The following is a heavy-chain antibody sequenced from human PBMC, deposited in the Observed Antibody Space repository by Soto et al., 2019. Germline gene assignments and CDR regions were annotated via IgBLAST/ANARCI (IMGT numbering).Heavy chain of an antibody. CDR3: AKGYLYYDTSPYHDAFDI. J-gene: IGHJ3*02. Sequence: PGGSLRLSCAASGFTFSTYSMNWVRQAPGKGLEWVSYISRDSSTIFYADSVTGRFTISRDNAKNSLYLQMNSLRDEDTAVYYCAKGYLYYDTSPYHDAFDIWGQGTKVTVSS. V-gene: IGHV3-48*02. D-gene: IGHD3-22*01. CDR2: ISRDSSTI. CDR1: GFTFSTYS.